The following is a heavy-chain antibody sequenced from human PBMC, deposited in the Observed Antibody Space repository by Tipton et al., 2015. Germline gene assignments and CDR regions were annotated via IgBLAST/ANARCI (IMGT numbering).Heavy chain of an antibody. Sequence: TLSLTCSVSSDSISKYYWSWIRQPPGKELEWIGYIQYSGSTNYNPSLKSRVTISADTSKTQFSLEMRSVTATDTAVYYCARARGRHGGLFDSWGQGTLVTVSS. CDR1: SDSISKYY. CDR2: IQYSGST. V-gene: IGHV4-59*01. J-gene: IGHJ4*02. CDR3: ARARGRHGGLFDS. D-gene: IGHD4-23*01.